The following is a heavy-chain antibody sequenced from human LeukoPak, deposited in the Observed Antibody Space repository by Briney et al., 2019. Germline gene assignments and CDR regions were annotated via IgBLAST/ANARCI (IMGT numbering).Heavy chain of an antibody. CDR1: GFTFSSYA. V-gene: IGHV3-74*01. J-gene: IGHJ4*02. CDR2: INSDGSDT. D-gene: IGHD3-10*01. CDR3: AKNGPGLDYFDY. Sequence: GGSLRLSCTASGFTFSSYAMNWVRQAPGKGLVWVSRINSDGSDTTYADSVKGRFTISRDNAKNTLYLQMNSLRAEDTAVYYCAKNGPGLDYFDYWGQGTLVTVSS.